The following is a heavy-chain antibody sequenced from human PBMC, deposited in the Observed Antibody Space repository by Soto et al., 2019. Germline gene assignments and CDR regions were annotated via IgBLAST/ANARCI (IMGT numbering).Heavy chain of an antibody. CDR3: VRNPEVAGSSWYDIGY. J-gene: IGHJ4*02. Sequence: QVQLQESGPGLVKPSQTLSLTCTVSGDSISSGGYYWTWIRQYPGKGLEWIGYIYDSGSTYYNPSLKSRLTMSVETSKNQFSLKLSSVTAADTAVYYCVRNPEVAGSSWYDIGYWGQGTLVTVSS. CDR2: IYDSGST. CDR1: GDSISSGGYY. D-gene: IGHD6-13*01. V-gene: IGHV4-31*03.